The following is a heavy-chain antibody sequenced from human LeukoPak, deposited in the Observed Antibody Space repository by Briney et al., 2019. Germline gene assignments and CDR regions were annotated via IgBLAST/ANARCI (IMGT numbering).Heavy chain of an antibody. CDR3: ATLVGYDYVWGSYRQYFDY. Sequence: GESLKISCKGSGYGFTSYWIGWVRQMPGKGLEWMGVIYPGDSDTRYSPSFQGQVTISADKSISTAYLQWSSLKASDTAMYYCATLVGYDYVWGSYRQYFDYWGQGTLVTVSS. V-gene: IGHV5-51*01. CDR2: IYPGDSDT. CDR1: GYGFTSYW. J-gene: IGHJ4*02. D-gene: IGHD3-16*02.